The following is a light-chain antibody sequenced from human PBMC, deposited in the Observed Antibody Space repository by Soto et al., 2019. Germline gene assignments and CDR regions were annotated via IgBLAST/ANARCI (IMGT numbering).Light chain of an antibody. CDR2: GAS. V-gene: IGKV3-15*01. CDR1: QSVSSN. J-gene: IGKJ1*01. Sequence: EVVMTKTTAPLSLSPGERATLSCRALQSVSSNLAWYQQKPGQAPRLLIYGASTRATGIPARFSGSGSGTEFTLTISSLQSEDFAVYYCQQSNTWPPEKTSAQGSKVDI. CDR3: QQSNTWPPEKT.